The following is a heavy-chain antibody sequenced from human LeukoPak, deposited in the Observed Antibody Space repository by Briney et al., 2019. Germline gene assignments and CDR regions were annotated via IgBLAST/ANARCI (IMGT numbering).Heavy chain of an antibody. CDR3: ARTPRAAGAIYYFDY. V-gene: IGHV4-39*01. J-gene: IGHJ4*02. Sequence: PSETLSLTCTVSGGSICSSSYYWGWIRQPPGKGLEWIGSIYYSGSTYYNPSLKSRVTISVDTSKNQFSLKLSSVTAADTAVYYCARTPRAAGAIYYFDYWGQGTLVTVSS. CDR2: IYYSGST. CDR1: GGSICSSSYY. D-gene: IGHD1-26*01.